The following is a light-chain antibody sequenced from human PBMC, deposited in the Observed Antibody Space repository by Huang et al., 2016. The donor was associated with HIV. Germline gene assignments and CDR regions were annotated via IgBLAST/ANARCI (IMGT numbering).Light chain of an antibody. V-gene: IGKV3-15*01. CDR2: AAS. CDR3: QQYNDWPRS. Sequence: EIVMTQSPGTLSVAPGARATLSCRARQNINTNLAGFQQKPGQGPRLLIYAASSRTAGCPARVSGRVSRTVFTLTISSLQSEDIAVYYCQQYNDWPRSFGQGTKVEIK. CDR1: QNINTN. J-gene: IGKJ1*01.